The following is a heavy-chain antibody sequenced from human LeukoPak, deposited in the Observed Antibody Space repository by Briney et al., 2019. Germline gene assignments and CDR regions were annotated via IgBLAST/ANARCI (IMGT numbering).Heavy chain of an antibody. Sequence: GGSLRLSCAASGFPFSSRWMSWVRQAPGKGLEWVGNIQPDGNKEYPVDSVKGRFTISRDNARNSLLLQMNSLRVEDTAVYYCARGADGVSSNSRGWFDPWGQGTLVTVSS. CDR3: ARGADGVSSNSRGWFDP. J-gene: IGHJ5*02. CDR1: GFPFSSRW. CDR2: IQPDGNKE. D-gene: IGHD2-15*01. V-gene: IGHV3-7*01.